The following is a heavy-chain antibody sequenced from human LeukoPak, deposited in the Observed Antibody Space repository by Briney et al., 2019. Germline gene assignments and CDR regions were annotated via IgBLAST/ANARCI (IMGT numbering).Heavy chain of an antibody. D-gene: IGHD1-7*01. V-gene: IGHV4-39*02. CDR2: IYYSGST. J-gene: IGHJ3*02. Sequence: SETLSLTCTVSGGSISSSSYYWGWIRQPPGKGLEWIGSIYYSGSTYYNPSLKSRVTISVDTSKNQFSLKLSSVTAADTAAYYCAREGVLNYKAAFDIWGQGTMVTVSS. CDR1: GGSISSSSYY. CDR3: AREGVLNYKAAFDI.